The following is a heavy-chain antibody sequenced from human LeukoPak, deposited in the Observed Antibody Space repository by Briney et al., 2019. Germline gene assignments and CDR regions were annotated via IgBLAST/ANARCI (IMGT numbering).Heavy chain of an antibody. J-gene: IGHJ4*02. Sequence: GGSLRLSCLTSRFTLSTNAMSWVRQAPGKGLEWISGISGSGASTYYADSVKGRFTISRDDSRNTLYLQMNSLRGDDTAVYYCAKDVGKWESLHFFDYWGQGTLVTVSS. CDR1: RFTLSTNA. CDR3: AKDVGKWESLHFFDY. D-gene: IGHD1-26*01. V-gene: IGHV3-23*01. CDR2: ISGSGAST.